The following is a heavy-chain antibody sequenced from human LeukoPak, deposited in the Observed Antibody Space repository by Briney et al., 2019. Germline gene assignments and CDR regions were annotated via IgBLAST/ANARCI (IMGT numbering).Heavy chain of an antibody. D-gene: IGHD3-10*01. Sequence: SETLSLTCTVSGGSINDASWTWIRKPPGQGLEWIGYIYHSGGTNYNPSLKSRVTISLDTSKNQFSLKLSSVTAADTAVYYCARVGTYYRSLGSWGQGTLVTVSS. J-gene: IGHJ4*02. CDR2: IYHSGGT. V-gene: IGHV4-59*01. CDR1: GGSINDAS. CDR3: ARVGTYYRSLGS.